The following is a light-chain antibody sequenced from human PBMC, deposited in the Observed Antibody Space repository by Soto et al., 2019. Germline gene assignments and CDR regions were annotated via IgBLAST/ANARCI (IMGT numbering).Light chain of an antibody. CDR3: GSWDSSLSAYV. J-gene: IGLJ1*01. CDR2: DDD. V-gene: IGLV1-51*01. Sequence: QSVLAQPPSASGSPGQSVTISCSGSSSNIGGNSVSWYQQLPGTAPKLLIYDDDKRPSGIPDRFSGSKSGTSATLGITGFQTGDEADYYCGSWDSSLSAYVFGTGTKVTV. CDR1: SSNIGGNS.